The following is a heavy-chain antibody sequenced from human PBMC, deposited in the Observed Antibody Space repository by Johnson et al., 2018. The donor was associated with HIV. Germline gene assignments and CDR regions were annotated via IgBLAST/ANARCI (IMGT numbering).Heavy chain of an antibody. CDR2: ISYDGSNK. Sequence: QVQLVESGGGVVQPGRSLRLSCAASGFTFSRYAMHWVRQAPGKGLEWVAVISYDGSNKYYADSVKGRFTISRDNSKNTLYLQMNSLRAEDTAVYYCARERITGTTRAFDIWGQGTMVTVSS. J-gene: IGHJ3*02. CDR3: ARERITGTTRAFDI. CDR1: GFTFSRYA. V-gene: IGHV3-30*04. D-gene: IGHD1-7*01.